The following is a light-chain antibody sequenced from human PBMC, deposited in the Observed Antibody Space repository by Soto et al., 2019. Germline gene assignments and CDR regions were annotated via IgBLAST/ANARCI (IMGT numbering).Light chain of an antibody. CDR3: QQYGSSSLT. Sequence: EIVLTQSPGTLSLSPGERATLSCRASQSVSSSYLAWYQQKPGQAPRLLIYGASSRATGIPGRFSGSGSGTDFTLTISRLEPEDFAVYYRQQYGSSSLTFGGGTKVEIK. J-gene: IGKJ4*01. V-gene: IGKV3-20*01. CDR2: GAS. CDR1: QSVSSSY.